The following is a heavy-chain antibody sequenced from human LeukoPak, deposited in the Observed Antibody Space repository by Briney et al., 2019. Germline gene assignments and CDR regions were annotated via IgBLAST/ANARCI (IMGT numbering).Heavy chain of an antibody. CDR2: ISYDGSNK. CDR1: GFTFSSYA. CDR3: ARDRAPGVTMVRGNWFDP. V-gene: IGHV3-30-3*01. D-gene: IGHD3-10*01. Sequence: GRSLRLSCAASGFTFSSYAMHWVRQAPGKGLEWVAVISYDGSNKYYADSVKGRFTISRDNSKNTLYLRMNSLRAEDTAVYYCARDRAPGVTMVRGNWFDPWGQGTLVTVSS. J-gene: IGHJ5*02.